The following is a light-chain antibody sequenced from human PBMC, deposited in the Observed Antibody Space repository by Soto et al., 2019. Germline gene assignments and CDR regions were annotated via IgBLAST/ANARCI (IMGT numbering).Light chain of an antibody. CDR3: QQHHNWPPLT. J-gene: IGKJ4*01. CDR2: GAS. CDR1: QSVSGN. V-gene: IGKV3-15*01. Sequence: EIVMTQSPATLSVSPGERATLSCRASQSVSGNLAWYQQKPGQAPRLLIYGASTRAPGVPARFSGSGSGTAFTLTISSLQSEDFAVYCCQQHHNWPPLTFGGGTKVEIK.